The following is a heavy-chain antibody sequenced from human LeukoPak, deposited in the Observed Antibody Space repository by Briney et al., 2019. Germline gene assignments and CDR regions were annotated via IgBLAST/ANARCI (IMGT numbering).Heavy chain of an antibody. Sequence: GGSLRLSCAASGFTFSSYWMSWVRQAPGKGLEWVANIEQDGSEKSYVDSVKGRFTISKDNAKNSLYLQMNSLRAEDTAVYYCARGGNSATDYWGQGTLVTVSS. J-gene: IGHJ4*02. D-gene: IGHD1-26*01. V-gene: IGHV3-7*01. CDR2: IEQDGSEK. CDR1: GFTFSSYW. CDR3: ARGGNSATDY.